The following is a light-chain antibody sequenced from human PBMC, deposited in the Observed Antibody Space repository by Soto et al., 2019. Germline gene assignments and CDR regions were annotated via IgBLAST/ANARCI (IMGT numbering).Light chain of an antibody. Sequence: EIVLTQSPATLSLSPGVRATLSCRASQSVSSYLAWYQQKPGQAPRLLIYDASNSVTGIPARFSGSGSGTDFTLTISSLEPEDFVVYYCQQRSNWPQYTFGQGTKLESK. CDR3: QQRSNWPQYT. V-gene: IGKV3-11*01. J-gene: IGKJ2*01. CDR1: QSVSSY. CDR2: DAS.